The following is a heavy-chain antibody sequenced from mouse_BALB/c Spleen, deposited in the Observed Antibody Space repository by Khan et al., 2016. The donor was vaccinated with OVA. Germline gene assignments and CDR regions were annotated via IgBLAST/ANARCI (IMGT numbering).Heavy chain of an antibody. Sequence: EVELVEPGGGLVKPGGFPKLPCAASGSTLSDYYMYWVRQRPEKRLEWVATISDGGSNIYYPYSVKGGFTISRNKAKNHLYLQMSSLQSGDTALYYCARGGYGAFGYWGRGTMVTVAA. CDR3: ARGGYGAFGY. D-gene: IGHD2-14*01. CDR1: GSTLSDYY. CDR2: ISDGGSNI. V-gene: IGHV5-4*02. J-gene: IGHJ3*01.